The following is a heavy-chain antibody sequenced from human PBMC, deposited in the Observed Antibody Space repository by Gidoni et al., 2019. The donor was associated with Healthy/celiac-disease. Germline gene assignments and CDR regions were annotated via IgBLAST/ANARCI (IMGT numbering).Heavy chain of an antibody. V-gene: IGHV3-21*01. J-gene: IGHJ4*02. CDR3: ARDGYSYGPPSFDY. Sequence: EVQLVESGGGLVKPGGSLRLSCAASGFTFSSYSLNWVRQAPGKGLEWVSSISSSSSYIYYADSVKGRFTISRDNAKNSLYLQMNSLRAEDTAVYYCARDGYSYGPPSFDYWGQGTLVTVSS. D-gene: IGHD5-18*01. CDR2: ISSSSSYI. CDR1: GFTFSSYS.